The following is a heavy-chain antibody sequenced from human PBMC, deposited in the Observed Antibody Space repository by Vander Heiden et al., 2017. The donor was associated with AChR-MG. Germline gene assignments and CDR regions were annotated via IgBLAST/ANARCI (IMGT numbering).Heavy chain of an antibody. CDR1: GYTFTSYD. Sequence: QVQLVQSGAEVKKPGASVKVSCKASGYTFTSYDINWVRQATGQGLEWMGWMNPNSGNTGYAQKVQGRVTMTRNTSISTAYMELSSLRSEDTAVYYCARGRPNYYYYGMDVWGQGTTVTVSS. V-gene: IGHV1-8*01. J-gene: IGHJ6*02. CDR2: MNPNSGNT. CDR3: ARGRPNYYYYGMDV.